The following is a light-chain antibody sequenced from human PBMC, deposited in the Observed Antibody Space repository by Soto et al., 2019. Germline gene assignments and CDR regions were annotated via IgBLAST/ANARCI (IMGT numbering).Light chain of an antibody. Sequence: DIQMTQSPSSLSASVGDRVTISCRTSQSVTTFLNWYQQKPGEAPKLLIYRASTLQTGIPSRFSGSGYGADFVLTISSLQPEDFATYYCQQRYNSPRTFGLGTKVDIK. CDR2: RAS. CDR1: QSVTTF. CDR3: QQRYNSPRT. V-gene: IGKV1-39*01. J-gene: IGKJ1*01.